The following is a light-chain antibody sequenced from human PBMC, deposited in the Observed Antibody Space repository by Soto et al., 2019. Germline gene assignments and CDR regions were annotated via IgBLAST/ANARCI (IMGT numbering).Light chain of an antibody. J-gene: IGKJ4*01. Sequence: EIVMTQSPATLSVSLGGRATLSCRASQSVSSNLAWYQQKPGQAPRLLMSATSTRATGIPARFSGSGSGTEFTLTVSSLQSEDFALYFCHQYDYWPFTFGGGTKVDIK. CDR1: QSVSSN. CDR3: HQYDYWPFT. CDR2: ATS. V-gene: IGKV3D-15*01.